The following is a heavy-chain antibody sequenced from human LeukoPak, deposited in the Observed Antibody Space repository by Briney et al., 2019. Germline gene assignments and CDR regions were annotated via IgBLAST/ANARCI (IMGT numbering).Heavy chain of an antibody. J-gene: IGHJ4*02. V-gene: IGHV4-59*08. CDR1: GGSISSYY. CDR2: IYYSGST. Sequence: SETLSLTCTVSGGSISSYYWSWIRQPPGKGLEWIGYIYYSGSTNYNPSLKSRVTTSVDTSKNQFSLKLSSVTAADTAVYYCARLGYYYDSSGYYYVPSNFDYWGQGTLVTVSS. CDR3: ARLGYYYDSSGYYYVPSNFDY. D-gene: IGHD3-22*01.